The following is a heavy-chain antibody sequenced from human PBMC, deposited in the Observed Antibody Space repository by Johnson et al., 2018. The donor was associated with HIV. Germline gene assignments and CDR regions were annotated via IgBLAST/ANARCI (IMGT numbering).Heavy chain of an antibody. V-gene: IGHV3-15*01. Sequence: VQLVESGGGLVKPGGSLRLSCAASGFTFSNAWMSWVRQAPGKGLEWVGRIKSKIDGGTTDYAAPVKGRFFLSRDDSKDTLYLQMNSLKTEDTAVYYCSTLGSYYYDSSGWTHDAFDIWGQGTMV. CDR2: IKSKIDGGTT. CDR3: STLGSYYYDSSGWTHDAFDI. CDR1: GFTFSNAW. J-gene: IGHJ3*02. D-gene: IGHD3-22*01.